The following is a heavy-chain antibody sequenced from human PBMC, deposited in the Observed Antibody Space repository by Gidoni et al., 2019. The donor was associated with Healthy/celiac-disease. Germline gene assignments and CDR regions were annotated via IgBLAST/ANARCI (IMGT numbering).Heavy chain of an antibody. V-gene: IGHV3-48*03. CDR1: GFTFSSYE. CDR2: ISSSGSTI. Sequence: EVQLVESGGGLVQPGGSLRLSCAASGFTFSSYEMTWVRQAPGKGLELVSYISSSGSTIYYADSVKGRFTISRDNAKNSLYLQMNSLRAEDTAVYYCARDLKGYDFWSGYYIGRYYYYGMDVWGQGTTVTVSS. D-gene: IGHD3-3*01. CDR3: ARDLKGYDFWSGYYIGRYYYYGMDV. J-gene: IGHJ6*02.